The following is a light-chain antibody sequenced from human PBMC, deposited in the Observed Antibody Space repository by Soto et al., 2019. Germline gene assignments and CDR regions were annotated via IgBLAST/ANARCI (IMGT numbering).Light chain of an antibody. CDR3: QHYNTWPFT. J-gene: IGKJ2*01. CDR2: GAS. CDR1: QSVSTN. Sequence: EIVMTQSPATLSVSPGESATLSCRASQSVSTNLAWYQQKPGQAPSLVIYGASARATGVPARFSGGGSGTEFTITSSSLQYEVVAVYYCQHYNTWPFTFGQGTKLEIK. V-gene: IGKV3-15*01.